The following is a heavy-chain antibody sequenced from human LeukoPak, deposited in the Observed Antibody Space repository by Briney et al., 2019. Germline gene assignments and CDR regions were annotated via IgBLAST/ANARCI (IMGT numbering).Heavy chain of an antibody. V-gene: IGHV3-21*01. D-gene: IGHD4-23*01. J-gene: IGHJ6*03. CDR1: GFTFSTYS. Sequence: KSGGSLRLSCATSGFTFSTYSMHWLRQAPGKGLEWVSSISSGGRYIYYAHSVKGRFTISRDNNAKNSLYLQMNSLRAEDTAVYYCARGVTTVAYYYYYMDVWGKGTTVTVSS. CDR3: ARGVTTVAYYYYYMDV. CDR2: ISSGGRYI.